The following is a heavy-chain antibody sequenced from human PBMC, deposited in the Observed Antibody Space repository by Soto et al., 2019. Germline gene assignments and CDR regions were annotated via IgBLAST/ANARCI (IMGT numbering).Heavy chain of an antibody. Sequence: EGSLRLSCAASRFTFSDYYMSWIRQAPGKGLEWVSYISSSGSTIYYADSVKGRFTISRDNANNSLYLQMNSLRAEDTAVYYCARAEDTAMVNWAPIGYYGMDVWGQGTTVTVSS. V-gene: IGHV3-11*01. CDR1: RFTFSDYY. CDR2: ISSSGSTI. D-gene: IGHD5-18*01. CDR3: ARAEDTAMVNWAPIGYYGMDV. J-gene: IGHJ6*02.